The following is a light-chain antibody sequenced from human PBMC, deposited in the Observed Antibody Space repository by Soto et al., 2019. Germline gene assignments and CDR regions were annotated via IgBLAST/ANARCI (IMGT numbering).Light chain of an antibody. Sequence: DIQMTQSPSTLSASVGDRVTITCRASQSISSWLAWYQQKPGKAPKLLIYEASNLEGGVPSRFSGTESGTEFTLTISSLQPDDFATYYCQQYNSYPWTFGQGTKVEIK. V-gene: IGKV1-5*03. J-gene: IGKJ1*01. CDR2: EAS. CDR1: QSISSW. CDR3: QQYNSYPWT.